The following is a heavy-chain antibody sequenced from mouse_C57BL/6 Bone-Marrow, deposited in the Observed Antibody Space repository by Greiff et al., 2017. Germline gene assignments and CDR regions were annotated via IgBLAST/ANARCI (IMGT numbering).Heavy chain of an antibody. CDR2: INPSTGGT. J-gene: IGHJ1*03. D-gene: IGHD1-1*01. Sequence: VQLQQSGPELVKPGASVKISCKASGFSFTGYYMNWVKQSPEKSLEWIGEINPSTGGTTYNQKFKAKATLTADKSSSTAYMQLKSLTSEDSAVYYCARDYGSSYPYWYFDVWGTGTTVTVSS. V-gene: IGHV1-42*01. CDR1: GFSFTGYY. CDR3: ARDYGSSYPYWYFDV.